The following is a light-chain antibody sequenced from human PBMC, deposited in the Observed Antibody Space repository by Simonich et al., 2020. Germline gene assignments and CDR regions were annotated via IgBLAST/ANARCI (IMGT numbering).Light chain of an antibody. CDR3: QQYNNWPGT. CDR1: QTVSSN. CDR2: GAS. V-gene: IGKV3-15*01. Sequence: EIVMTQSPATLSVSPGERATLSCRASQTVSSNLACYQQKPGQAPRLLIYGASTRASGIPATFSGSGSGTEFTLTISSMQSEDFAVYYCQQYNNWPGTFGQGTKVEIK. J-gene: IGKJ1*01.